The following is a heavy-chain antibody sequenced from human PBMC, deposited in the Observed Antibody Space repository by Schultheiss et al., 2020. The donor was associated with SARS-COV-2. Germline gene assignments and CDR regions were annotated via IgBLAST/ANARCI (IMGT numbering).Heavy chain of an antibody. D-gene: IGHD6-25*01. Sequence: GGSLRLSCAASGFTFSGYVMTWVRQAPGKGLEWVAVISYDGSNKYYADSVKGRFTISRDNSKNTLYLQMGSLRDEDTAVYYCARDEAYSSGWPMYYFDYWGQGTLVTVSS. CDR1: GFTFSGYV. J-gene: IGHJ4*02. V-gene: IGHV3-30*14. CDR3: ARDEAYSSGWPMYYFDY. CDR2: ISYDGSNK.